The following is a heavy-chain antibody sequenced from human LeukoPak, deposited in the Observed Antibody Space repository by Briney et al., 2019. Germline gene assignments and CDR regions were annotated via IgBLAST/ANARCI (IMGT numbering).Heavy chain of an antibody. V-gene: IGHV3-30*18. CDR2: ISYDGSNK. CDR3: AKDYSSGWYPEYFQH. CDR1: GFTFSSYG. D-gene: IGHD6-19*01. J-gene: IGHJ1*01. Sequence: PGGSLRLSCAASGFTFSSYGMHWVRQAPGKGLEWVAVISYDGSNKYYADSVKGRFTISRDNSKNTLYLQMNSLRAEDTAVYYCAKDYSSGWYPEYFQHWGQGTLVTVSS.